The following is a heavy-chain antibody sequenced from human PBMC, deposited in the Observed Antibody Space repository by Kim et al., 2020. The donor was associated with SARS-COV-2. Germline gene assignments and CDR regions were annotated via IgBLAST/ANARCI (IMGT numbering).Heavy chain of an antibody. V-gene: IGHV4-31*03. Sequence: SETLSLTCTVSSGSISSGGYYWSWIRQHPGKGLEWIGYIYYSGSTYYNPSLKSRVTISVDTSKNQFSLKLSSVTAADTAVYYCARDRYDILTCRYGMDVWGQGTTVTVSS. D-gene: IGHD3-9*01. CDR3: ARDRYDILTCRYGMDV. J-gene: IGHJ6*02. CDR1: SGSISSGGYY. CDR2: IYYSGST.